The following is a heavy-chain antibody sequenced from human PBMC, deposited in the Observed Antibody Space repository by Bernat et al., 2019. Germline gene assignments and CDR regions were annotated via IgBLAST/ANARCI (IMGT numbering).Heavy chain of an antibody. V-gene: IGHV3-30-3*01. CDR1: GFTFSSYA. CDR2: ISYDGSNK. CDR3: ARGGIAVAGTPFRY. D-gene: IGHD6-19*01. Sequence: QVQLVESGGGVVQPGRSLRLSCAASGFTFSSYAMHWVRQAPGKGLEWVAVISYDGSNKYYADSVKGRFTISRDNSKNTLYLQMNSLRAKDTAVYYCARGGIAVAGTPFRYWGQGTLVTVSS. J-gene: IGHJ4*02.